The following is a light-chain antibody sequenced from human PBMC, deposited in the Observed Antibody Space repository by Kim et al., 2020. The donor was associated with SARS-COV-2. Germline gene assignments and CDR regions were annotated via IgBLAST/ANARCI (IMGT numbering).Light chain of an antibody. CDR2: DTS. Sequence: EIVLTQSPATLSLSPEERATLSCRASQSVSSSLAWYQQKPGQAPRLLIYDTSNRATGIPARFSGSGSGTDFTLTINSLEPEDFAVYYCQQRSIWPPGSFGQGTKLEI. CDR3: QQRSIWPPGS. CDR1: QSVSSS. V-gene: IGKV3-11*01. J-gene: IGKJ2*04.